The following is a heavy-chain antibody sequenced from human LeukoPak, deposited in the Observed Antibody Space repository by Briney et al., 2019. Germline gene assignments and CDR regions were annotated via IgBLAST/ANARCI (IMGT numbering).Heavy chain of an antibody. D-gene: IGHD6-19*01. CDR3: ARFGLGKHIEVAGIPFDI. CDR2: ISAYNGNT. CDR1: GYSFTSNV. Sequence: GASAKVSCKASGYSFTSNVISWVRQAPGQGLEWMGWISAYNGNTNYAQKLQGRVTMTTDTSTSTAYMELRSLRSDDTAVYYCARFGLGKHIEVAGIPFDIWGQGTMVTVSS. V-gene: IGHV1-18*01. J-gene: IGHJ3*02.